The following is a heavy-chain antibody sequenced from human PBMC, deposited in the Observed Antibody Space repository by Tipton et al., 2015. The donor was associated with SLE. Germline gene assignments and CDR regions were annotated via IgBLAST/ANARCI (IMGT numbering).Heavy chain of an antibody. CDR3: ARGAGRQGFLFDY. J-gene: IGHJ4*02. D-gene: IGHD3-3*01. V-gene: IGHV3-7*01. CDR1: GFSFSSYW. Sequence: SLRLSCEVSGFSFSSYWMSWVRQAPGKGLEWVANIKQDGSEKTYVDSVRGRFTISRDNTKNSLFLQMNSLRAEDTAVYYCARGAGRQGFLFDYWGQGTPVTVSS. CDR2: IKQDGSEK.